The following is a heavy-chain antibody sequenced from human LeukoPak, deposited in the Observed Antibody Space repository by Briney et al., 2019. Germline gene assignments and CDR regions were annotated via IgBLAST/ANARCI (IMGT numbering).Heavy chain of an antibody. Sequence: GASVKVSCKASGYTFTGYYMHWVRQAPGQGLEWMGWINPNSGGTNYAQKFQGRVTMTRDTSISTAYMELSRLRSDDTAVYYCARVDNGIVGAFDYWGQGTLVTVSS. V-gene: IGHV1-2*02. J-gene: IGHJ4*02. CDR3: ARVDNGIVGAFDY. CDR1: GYTFTGYY. D-gene: IGHD1-26*01. CDR2: INPNSGGT.